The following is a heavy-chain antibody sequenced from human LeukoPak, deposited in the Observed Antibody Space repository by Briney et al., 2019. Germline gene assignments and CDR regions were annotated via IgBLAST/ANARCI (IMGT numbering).Heavy chain of an antibody. CDR1: GGSVSDNNFF. CDR3: AGLEAHRPLDS. Sequence: SETLSLTCTVSGGSVSDNNFFWNWLRQPPGKGLEWIGYIYNSGSTNYTPALNSRVTISVDTSNNQFSLKLSSVIAADTAVYYCAGLEAHRPLDSWGQGTLVIVSS. V-gene: IGHV4-61*01. J-gene: IGHJ4*02. CDR2: IYNSGST.